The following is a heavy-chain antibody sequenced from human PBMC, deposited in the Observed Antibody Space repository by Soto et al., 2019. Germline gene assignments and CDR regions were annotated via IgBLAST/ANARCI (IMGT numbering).Heavy chain of an antibody. V-gene: IGHV4-38-2*02. CDR1: GYSISTGFN. J-gene: IGHJ4*02. CDR3: ARDWGTGFSHLAS. Sequence: TLSLTFVVSGYSISTGFNWGWIRRPPGKGLEWIGSIYHSGSTYDSPSLKILFTLSVDTSKNQISLKLSSVPAADTCLYYCARDWGTGFSHLASGGQGPLVPVSA. D-gene: IGHD3-9*01. CDR2: IYHSGST.